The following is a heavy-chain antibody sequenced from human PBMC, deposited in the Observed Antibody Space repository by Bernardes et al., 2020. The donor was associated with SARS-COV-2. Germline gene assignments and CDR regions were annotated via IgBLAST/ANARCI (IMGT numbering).Heavy chain of an antibody. CDR2: ISSSSSYI. CDR1: GFTFSSYS. V-gene: IGHV3-21*01. Sequence: GGSLRLSCAASGFTFSSYSMNWVRQAPGKGLEWVSSISSSSSYIYYADSVKGRFTISRDNAKNSLYLQMNSLRAEDTAVYYCARPPLRGIRGSGYPLDYYYYGMDVWGQGTTVTVSS. CDR3: ARPPLRGIRGSGYPLDYYYYGMDV. D-gene: IGHD3-22*01. J-gene: IGHJ6*02.